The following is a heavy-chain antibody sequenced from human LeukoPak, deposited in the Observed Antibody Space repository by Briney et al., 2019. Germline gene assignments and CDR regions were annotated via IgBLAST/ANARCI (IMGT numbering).Heavy chain of an antibody. D-gene: IGHD3-9*01. J-gene: IGHJ4*02. CDR1: GGSISSGDYY. CDR3: ARDSFYDILTGPPD. V-gene: IGHV4-30-4*08. CDR2: IYYSGST. Sequence: PSETLSLTCTVSGGSISSGDYYWSWIRQPPGKGLEWIGYIYYSGSTYYNPSLKSRVTISVDTSKNQFSLKLSSVTAADTAVYYCARDSFYDILTGPPDWGQGTLVTVSS.